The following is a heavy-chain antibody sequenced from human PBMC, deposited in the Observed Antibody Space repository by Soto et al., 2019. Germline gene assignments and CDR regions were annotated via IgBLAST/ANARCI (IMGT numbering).Heavy chain of an antibody. D-gene: IGHD3-3*02. V-gene: IGHV1-46*01. CDR1: GYSFFSYY. J-gene: IGHJ4*02. CDR2: FLASGGNT. Sequence: GASVKVSCKASGYSFFSYYIHWVRQAPGQGLEWMGRFLASGGNTIYAQRFRGRVSMTRDTSSTNTVSLELTSLTSDDTAVYYCARGGATIFGVIDSWGQGTRVTVS. CDR3: ARGGATIFGVIDS.